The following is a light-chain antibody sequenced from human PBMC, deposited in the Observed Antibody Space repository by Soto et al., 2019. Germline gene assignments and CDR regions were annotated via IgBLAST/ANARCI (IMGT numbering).Light chain of an antibody. J-gene: IGKJ4*01. CDR2: GAS. CDR1: LSASNN. Sequence: EIVMTQSPVTLSVSPGERATLSCRASLSASNNLAWYQQKPGQAPRLLIYGASTRATGIPARFSGSGSGTDFTLTISSLQSEDFAVYYCQQYNNWPPLTFGGGTKVEIK. CDR3: QQYNNWPPLT. V-gene: IGKV3D-15*01.